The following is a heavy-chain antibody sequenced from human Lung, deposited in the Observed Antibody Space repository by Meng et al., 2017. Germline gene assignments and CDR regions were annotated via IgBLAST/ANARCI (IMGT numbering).Heavy chain of an antibody. Sequence: EVQLVESGGGLVKPGGYRRLSRAASGFTFSTYSMNWVRQAPGKGLEWVSSIHSGSNYIYYAHSVKGRFTISRDSAKNSVYLQMNSLRAEDTAVYYCARGVDITVTKYHFDYWGQGILVTVSS. CDR2: IHSGSNYI. D-gene: IGHD4-17*01. J-gene: IGHJ4*02. CDR3: ARGVDITVTKYHFDY. CDR1: GFTFSTYS. V-gene: IGHV3-21*01.